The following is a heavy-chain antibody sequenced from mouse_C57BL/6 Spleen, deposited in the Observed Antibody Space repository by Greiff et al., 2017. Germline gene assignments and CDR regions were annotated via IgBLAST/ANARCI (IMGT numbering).Heavy chain of an antibody. CDR3: GGYDYGMDD. Sequence: VQLQQSGPELVKPGASVKISCKASGYSFTSYSMNWVKQSTGKSLEWIGVIYPKYGTTYYNQKFKGKATLTADQSSSTAYMQLISLTSEDSAVYYCGGYDYGMDDWGQGTLVTVSA. D-gene: IGHD2-1*01. J-gene: IGHJ3*01. V-gene: IGHV1-39*01. CDR1: GYSFTSYS. CDR2: IYPKYGTT.